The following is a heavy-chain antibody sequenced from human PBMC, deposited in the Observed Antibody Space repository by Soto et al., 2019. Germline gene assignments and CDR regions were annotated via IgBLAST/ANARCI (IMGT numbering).Heavy chain of an antibody. CDR2: IYFSGST. CDR1: GDSVSSASFY. V-gene: IGHV4-61*01. CDR3: ARVNSGRNWFDP. Sequence: SETLSLTCTVSGDSVSSASFYWIWIRQAPGKGLEWIGFIYFSGSTNYNPSLKSRVTMSLDTSKNQFSLKLRSVTPADTAVYFCARVNSGRNWFDPWGQGTPAPVSS. D-gene: IGHD6-19*01. J-gene: IGHJ5*02.